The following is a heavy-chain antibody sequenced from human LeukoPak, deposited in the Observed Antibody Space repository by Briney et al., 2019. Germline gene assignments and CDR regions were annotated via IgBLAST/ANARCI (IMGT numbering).Heavy chain of an antibody. Sequence: GASVKVSCKASGYTFTSYGISWVRQAPGQGLEWMGWISAYHVNTNYAQKLQGRVTMTTDTSKSTAYMELRSLRSDDTAVYYCARVFYGSGSQSDWGQGTLVTVSS. CDR3: ARVFYGSGSQSD. CDR2: ISAYHVNT. D-gene: IGHD3-10*01. CDR1: GYTFTSYG. V-gene: IGHV1-18*01. J-gene: IGHJ4*02.